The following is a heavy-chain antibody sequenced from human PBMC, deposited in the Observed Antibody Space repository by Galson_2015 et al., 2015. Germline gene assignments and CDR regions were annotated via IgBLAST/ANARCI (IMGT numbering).Heavy chain of an antibody. V-gene: IGHV1-69*13. CDR3: ARGARRIVVVPAAISNWFDP. J-gene: IGHJ5*02. CDR1: GGTFSSYA. Sequence: SVKVSCKASGGTFSSYAISWVRQAPGQGLEWMGGIIPIFGTANYAQKFQGRVTITADESTSTAYMELSSLRSEDTAVYYCARGARRIVVVPAAISNWFDPWGQGTLVTVSS. CDR2: IIPIFGTA. D-gene: IGHD2-2*02.